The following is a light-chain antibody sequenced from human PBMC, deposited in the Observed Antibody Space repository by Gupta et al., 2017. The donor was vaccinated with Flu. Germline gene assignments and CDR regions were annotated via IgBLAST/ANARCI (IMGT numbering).Light chain of an antibody. CDR1: QSLVYSDGNTY. V-gene: IGKV2-30*01. J-gene: IGKJ2*02. CDR2: KVS. CDR3: RQTTHWPPCA. Sequence: DVVMTHSPLSLPVTFGQPASISCKSSQSLVYSDGNTYLNWFQQMPGQSPRRLIYKVSHRDAGVQDIFSGSGAGNYLTLKISSGEGEDVGVYYCRQTTHWPPCAFGQGSKLEIK.